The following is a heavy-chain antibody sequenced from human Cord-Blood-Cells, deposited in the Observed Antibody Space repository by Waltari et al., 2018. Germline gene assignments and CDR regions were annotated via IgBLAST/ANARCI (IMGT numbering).Heavy chain of an antibody. Sequence: QVQLVQSGAEVKKPGSSVKVSCKASGGTFSSYAISWVRQAPGQGLAWMGGIIPIFGTANYAQKFQGRVTITADESTSTAYMELSSLRSEDTAVYYCARARSRRNGATVTKGNAFDIWGQGTMVTVSS. J-gene: IGHJ3*02. CDR1: GGTFSSYA. CDR3: ARARSRRNGATVTKGNAFDI. CDR2: IIPIFGTA. D-gene: IGHD4-17*01. V-gene: IGHV1-69*01.